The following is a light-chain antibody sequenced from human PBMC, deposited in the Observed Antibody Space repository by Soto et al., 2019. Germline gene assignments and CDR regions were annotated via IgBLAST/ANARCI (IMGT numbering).Light chain of an antibody. J-gene: IGKJ5*01. Sequence: EIVMTQSPSTLSVSPGERATLSCRASQSVSSNLAWYQQKPGQAPRLLIYGASTRATGIPARFSGSGSGTEFTLTISSLQPDDFATYYCQQHNSFSITFGQGTRLEIK. CDR1: QSVSSN. V-gene: IGKV3-15*01. CDR2: GAS. CDR3: QQHNSFSIT.